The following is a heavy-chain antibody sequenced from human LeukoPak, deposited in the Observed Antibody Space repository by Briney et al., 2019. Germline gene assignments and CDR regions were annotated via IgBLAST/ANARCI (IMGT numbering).Heavy chain of an antibody. CDR3: AKDRSIGTYYTFDS. J-gene: IGHJ4*02. CDR2: VSGSGAIA. D-gene: IGHD1-26*01. CDR1: GFTFNTYS. V-gene: IGHV3-23*01. Sequence: GGSLRLSCAASGFTFNTYSMSWVRQAPGKGLEWVSTVSGSGAIAYYTDSDKGRFTISRDNSKNTLYLQMSSLTAKDTAVYYCAKDRSIGTYYTFDSWGQGTLVTVSS.